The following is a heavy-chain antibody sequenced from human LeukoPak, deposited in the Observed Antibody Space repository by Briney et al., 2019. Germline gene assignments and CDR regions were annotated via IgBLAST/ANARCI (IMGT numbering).Heavy chain of an antibody. CDR1: GHTLIRYG. CDR2: ISSYNSDT. Sequence: ASVKVSCKISGHTLIRYGTNWVRQAPGQGLEWMGWISSYNSDTNYAQKFQGRVTMTTDTSTNTAYMELRSLRSDDTAVYYCARAGVGPTTYSDYWGQGTLVTVSS. J-gene: IGHJ4*02. CDR3: ARAGVGPTTYSDY. D-gene: IGHD1-26*01. V-gene: IGHV1-18*01.